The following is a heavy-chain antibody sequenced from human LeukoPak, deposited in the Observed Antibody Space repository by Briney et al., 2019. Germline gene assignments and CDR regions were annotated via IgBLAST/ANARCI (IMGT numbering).Heavy chain of an antibody. D-gene: IGHD2/OR15-2a*01. CDR3: GLIRI. V-gene: IGHV4-59*04. Sequence: SETLSLTCSVSGDSITGYYWGWIRPPPGKGLEWIGNIYYTGNTYYNSSLKSRVTISLDTSKNQFSLKVISMTAADTAAYYYGLIRICGRGTMVTVSS. J-gene: IGHJ3*02. CDR1: GDSITGYY. CDR2: IYYTGNT.